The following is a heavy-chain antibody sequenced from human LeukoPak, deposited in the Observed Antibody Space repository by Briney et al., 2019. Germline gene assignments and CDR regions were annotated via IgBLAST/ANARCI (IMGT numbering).Heavy chain of an antibody. Sequence: GESLKISCQGSGYNFTNYWIGWVRQMPGKGLEWMGITYPGDSDTKYNPSFQGQVTISADKSIITAHLQWSSLKASDTAMYYCVRAADNDFWSGFRVPFDYWGQGTLVTVSS. D-gene: IGHD3-3*01. CDR1: GYNFTNYW. V-gene: IGHV5-51*01. CDR2: TYPGDSDT. J-gene: IGHJ4*02. CDR3: VRAADNDFWSGFRVPFDY.